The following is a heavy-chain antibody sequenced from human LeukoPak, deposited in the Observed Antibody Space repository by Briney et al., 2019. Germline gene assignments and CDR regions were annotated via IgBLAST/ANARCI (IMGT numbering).Heavy chain of an antibody. D-gene: IGHD3-22*01. CDR2: INPNSGGT. J-gene: IGHJ4*02. CDR3: ASEGGYYFLNY. CDR1: GYTFTDYY. Sequence: ASVQVSCQASGYTFTDYYMHWVRQAPGQGLEWMGWINPNSGGTNYVQKFQGRVTMTRDTSISTAYMELSRLRSDDTAVYYCASEGGYYFLNYWGQGTLVSVCS. V-gene: IGHV1-2*02.